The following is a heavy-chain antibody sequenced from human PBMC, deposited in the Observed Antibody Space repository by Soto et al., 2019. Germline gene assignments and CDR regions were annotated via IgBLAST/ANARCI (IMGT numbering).Heavy chain of an antibody. CDR3: AKVSSYGHDAFDI. V-gene: IGHV3-23*01. J-gene: IGHJ3*02. CDR1: GFTFSSYA. Sequence: GGSLRLSCAASGFTFSSYAMSWVCQAPGKGLEWVSAISGSGGSTYYADSVKGRFTISRDNSKNTLYLQMNSLRAEDTAVYYCAKVSSYGHDAFDIWGQGTMVTVSS. D-gene: IGHD5-18*01. CDR2: ISGSGGST.